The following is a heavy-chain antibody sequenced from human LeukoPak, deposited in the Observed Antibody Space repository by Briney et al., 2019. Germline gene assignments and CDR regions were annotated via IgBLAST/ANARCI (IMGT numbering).Heavy chain of an antibody. CDR2: IYYSGST. CDR3: ARTAQYYYDSSGKSHFVFDY. CDR1: GGSISSYY. D-gene: IGHD3-22*01. Sequence: PSETLSLTCTVSGGSISSYYWSWIRQPPGKGLEWIGYIYYSGSTNYNPSLKSRVTISVDTSKNQFSLKLSSVTAADTAVYYCARTAQYYYDSSGKSHFVFDYWGQGTLVTVSS. J-gene: IGHJ4*02. V-gene: IGHV4-59*12.